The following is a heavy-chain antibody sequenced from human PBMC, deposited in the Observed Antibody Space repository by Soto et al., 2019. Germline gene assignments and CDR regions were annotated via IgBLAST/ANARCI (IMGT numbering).Heavy chain of an antibody. J-gene: IGHJ6*02. CDR3: ARGGFVVVPAATRHYYYGMDV. D-gene: IGHD2-2*01. CDR1: GYTFTSYY. Sequence: ASVKVSFKVSGYTFTSYYMHWVRQAPGQGLEWMGIINPSGGSTSYAQKFQGRVTMTRDTSTSTVYMELSSLRSEDTAVYYCARGGFVVVPAATRHYYYGMDVWGQGTTVTVSS. V-gene: IGHV1-46*01. CDR2: INPSGGST.